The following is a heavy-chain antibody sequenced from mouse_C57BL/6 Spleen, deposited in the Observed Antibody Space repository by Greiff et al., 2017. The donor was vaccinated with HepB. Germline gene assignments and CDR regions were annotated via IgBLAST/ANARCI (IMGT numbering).Heavy chain of an antibody. J-gene: IGHJ1*03. V-gene: IGHV1-76*01. CDR3: ARSYDGYYRYFDV. D-gene: IGHD2-3*01. CDR1: GYTFTDYY. Sequence: VQRVESGAELVRPGASVKLSCKASGYTFTDYYINWVKQRPGQGLEWIARIYPGSGNTYYNEKFKGKATLTAEKSSSTAYMQLSSLTSEDSAVYLCARSYDGYYRYFDVWGTGTTVTVSS. CDR2: IYPGSGNT.